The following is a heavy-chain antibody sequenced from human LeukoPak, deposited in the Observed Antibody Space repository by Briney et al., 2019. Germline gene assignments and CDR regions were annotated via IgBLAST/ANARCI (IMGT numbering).Heavy chain of an antibody. J-gene: IGHJ6*02. D-gene: IGHD3-22*01. CDR2: IIPIFGTA. CDR1: GGTFISYA. CDR3: ARSLPITMIVVAPYYYYGMDV. Sequence: SVKVSCKASGGTFISYAISWVRQAPGQGLEWMGGIIPIFGTANYAQKFQGRVTITADESTSTAYMELSSLRSEDTAVYYCARSLPITMIVVAPYYYYGMDVWGQGTTVTVSS. V-gene: IGHV1-69*13.